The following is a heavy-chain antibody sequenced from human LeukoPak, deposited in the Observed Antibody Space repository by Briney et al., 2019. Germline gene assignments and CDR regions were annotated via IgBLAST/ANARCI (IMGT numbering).Heavy chain of an antibody. D-gene: IGHD3-10*01. J-gene: IGHJ6*02. Sequence: SETLSLTCAVYGGSFSGYYWSWIRQPPGKGLEWIGEINHSGSTNYNPSLKSRVTISVDTSKNQFSLKLSSVTAADTAVYYCARWFYGPGGNDGWGQGNPVTVSS. V-gene: IGHV4-34*01. CDR1: GGSFSGYY. CDR3: ARWFYGPGGNDG. CDR2: INHSGST.